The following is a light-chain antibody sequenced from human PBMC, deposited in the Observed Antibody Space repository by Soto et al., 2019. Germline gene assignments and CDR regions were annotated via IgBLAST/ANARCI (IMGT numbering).Light chain of an antibody. CDR3: QQRSNWPPEVT. CDR1: QSVSSY. Sequence: PGERATLSCRASQSVSSYLAWYQQKPGQAPRLLIYDASNRATGIPARFSGSGSGTDFTLTISSLEPEDFAVYYCQQRSNWPPEVTFGQGTRLEIK. V-gene: IGKV3-11*01. J-gene: IGKJ5*01. CDR2: DAS.